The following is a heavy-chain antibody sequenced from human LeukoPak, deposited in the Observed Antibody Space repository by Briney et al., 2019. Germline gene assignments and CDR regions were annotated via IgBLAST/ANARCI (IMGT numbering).Heavy chain of an antibody. CDR3: ARVYDGYYYYYMDV. CDR1: GGTFSSYA. J-gene: IGHJ6*03. Sequence: SVKVSCKASGGTFSSYAISWVRQAPGRGLEWMGGIIPIFGTANYAQKFQGRVTITADESTSTAYMELSSLRSEDTAVYYCARVYDGYYYYYMDVWGKGTTVTVSS. CDR2: IIPIFGTA. D-gene: IGHD3-16*01. V-gene: IGHV1-69*13.